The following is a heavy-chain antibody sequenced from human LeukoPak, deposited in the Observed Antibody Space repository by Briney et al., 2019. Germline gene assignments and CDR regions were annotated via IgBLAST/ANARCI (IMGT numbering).Heavy chain of an antibody. V-gene: IGHV4-59*01. CDR3: ARSDSNYEYYYFDY. CDR2: IYYSGST. D-gene: IGHD4-11*01. Sequence: SETLSLTCTVSGGSISNYYWIWIRQPPGKGLEWIGYIYYSGSTNYNPSLKSRVTISVDTSKNQFSLKLSSVTAADTAVYYCARSDSNYEYYYFDYWGQGTLVTVSS. CDR1: GGSISNYY. J-gene: IGHJ4*02.